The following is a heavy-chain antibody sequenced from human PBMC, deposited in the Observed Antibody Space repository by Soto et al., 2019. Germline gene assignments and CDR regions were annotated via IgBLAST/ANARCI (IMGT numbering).Heavy chain of an antibody. V-gene: IGHV1-18*01. CDR2: LSAYNGNT. Sequence: QVQLVQSGAEVQKPGASVKVSCKASGYTCTSYGINWVRQAPGQGLEWMGWLSAYNGNTHYAQKLQGRVTMTTDTSTSTAYMELRSLRSDDTAVYYCARVQSGYDFAYWGQGTLVTVSS. D-gene: IGHD5-12*01. CDR1: GYTCTSYG. J-gene: IGHJ4*02. CDR3: ARVQSGYDFAY.